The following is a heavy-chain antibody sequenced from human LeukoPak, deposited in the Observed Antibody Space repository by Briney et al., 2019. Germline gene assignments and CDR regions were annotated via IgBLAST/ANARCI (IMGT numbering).Heavy chain of an antibody. CDR2: IKQDGGEK. J-gene: IGHJ4*02. CDR1: GFTFSNYW. Sequence: PGGSLRLSCTASGFTFSNYWMSWVRQAPGKGLEWVANIKQDGGEKNCVDSVKGRFTISRDNAKNSLYLQMNSLRVGDTAVYYCASEGEIGYGYLYWGQGTLVTVSS. V-gene: IGHV3-7*01. CDR3: ASEGEIGYGYLY. D-gene: IGHD5-18*01.